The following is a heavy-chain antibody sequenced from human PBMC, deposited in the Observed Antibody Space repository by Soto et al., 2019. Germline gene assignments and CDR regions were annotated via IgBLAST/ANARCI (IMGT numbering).Heavy chain of an antibody. D-gene: IGHD3-3*01. J-gene: IGHJ6*02. Sequence: GASVKVSCKASGGTFSSYAISWVRQAPGQGLEWMGGIIPIFGTANYAQKFQGRVTITADESTSTAYMELSSLRSEDTAVYYCARNTIFGVVIIRPYGMDVWGQGTTVTVSS. CDR1: GGTFSSYA. CDR3: ARNTIFGVVIIRPYGMDV. V-gene: IGHV1-69*13. CDR2: IIPIFGTA.